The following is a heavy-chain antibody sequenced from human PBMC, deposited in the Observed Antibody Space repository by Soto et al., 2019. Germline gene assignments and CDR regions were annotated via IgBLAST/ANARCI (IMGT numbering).Heavy chain of an antibody. D-gene: IGHD2-21*01. Sequence: QVQLVQSGAEVKKPGSSVKVSCKASGGTFSSYAISWVRQAPGQGLEWMGGIIPIFGTANYAQKFQGRATITPTESTSTAYMGLSGLRSEATAVYYGAIYSAVAPTSTEQYYYYYGLDDWGQGTTVTVSS. V-gene: IGHV1-69*01. J-gene: IGHJ6*02. CDR3: AIYSAVAPTSTEQYYYYYGLDD. CDR1: GGTFSSYA. CDR2: IIPIFGTA.